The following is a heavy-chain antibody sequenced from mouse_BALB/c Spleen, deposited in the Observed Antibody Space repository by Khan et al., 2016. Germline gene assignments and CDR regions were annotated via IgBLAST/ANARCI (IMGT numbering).Heavy chain of an antibody. CDR1: GYTFTSYW. J-gene: IGHJ3*01. D-gene: IGHD2-4*01. CDR3: AKYYDNAWFAY. V-gene: IGHV1-7*01. CDR2: INPSTGYT. Sequence: QVRLQQSGAELAKPGASVKMSCKASGYTFTSYWMHWVKQRPGQGLEWFGYINPSTGYTEYNPKFKDKATLTADKSYSKAYMTLSSLPLEDSAVYYCAKYYDNAWFAYWGQVTLVTVSA.